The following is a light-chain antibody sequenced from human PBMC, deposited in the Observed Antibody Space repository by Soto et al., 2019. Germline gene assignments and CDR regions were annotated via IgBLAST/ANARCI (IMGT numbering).Light chain of an antibody. CDR1: QPVASGP. V-gene: IGKV3-20*01. J-gene: IGKJ1*01. CDR2: GAS. Sequence: EIVLTQSPATLPFPQGKRPPLPCRAIQPVASGPLPWYQQKPGQAPRLLIFGASIRATGIPDRFSGSGSGTDFTLAISRLEPEDFAVYHCQQYGSSPQTFGPGTTVEIK. CDR3: QQYGSSPQT.